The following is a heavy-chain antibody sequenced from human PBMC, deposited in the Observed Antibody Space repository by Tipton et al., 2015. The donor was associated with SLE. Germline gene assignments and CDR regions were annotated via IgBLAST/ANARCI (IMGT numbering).Heavy chain of an antibody. CDR1: GFTFSSYW. J-gene: IGHJ4*02. D-gene: IGHD6-6*01. Sequence: SLRLSCAASGFTFSSYWMSWVRQAPGKELEWVANIKQDGSEKYYVDSVKGRFTISRDNAKNSLYLQMNSLRAEDTAVYYCARGPAARPFDYWGQGTLVTVSS. CDR2: IKQDGSEK. CDR3: ARGPAARPFDY. V-gene: IGHV3-7*01.